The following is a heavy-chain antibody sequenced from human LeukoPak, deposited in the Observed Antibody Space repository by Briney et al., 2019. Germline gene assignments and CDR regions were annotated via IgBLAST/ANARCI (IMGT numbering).Heavy chain of an antibody. CDR3: ARGIAARPFDY. V-gene: IGHV4-59*01. Sequence: SETLSLTCTVSGGPISSYYWSWIRQPPGKGLEWIGYIYYSGSTNYNPSLKSRVTISVDTSKNQFSLKLSSVTAADTAVYYCARGIAARPFDYWGQGTLVTVSS. CDR2: IYYSGST. CDR1: GGPISSYY. D-gene: IGHD6-6*01. J-gene: IGHJ4*02.